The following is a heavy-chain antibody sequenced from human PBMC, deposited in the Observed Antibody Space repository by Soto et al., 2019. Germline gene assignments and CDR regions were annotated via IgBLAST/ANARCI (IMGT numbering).Heavy chain of an antibody. CDR1: GGTFSSYA. V-gene: IGHV1-69*01. CDR2: IIPIFGTA. J-gene: IGHJ1*01. CDR3: ADTLGYCSSTSCSEYFQH. D-gene: IGHD2-2*01. Sequence: QVQLVQSGAVVKKPGSSVKVSCKASGGTFSSYAISWVRQAPGQGLEWMGGIIPIFGTANYAQKFQGRVTITADESTSTAYMELSSLRSEDTAVYYCADTLGYCSSTSCSEYFQHWGQGTLVTVSS.